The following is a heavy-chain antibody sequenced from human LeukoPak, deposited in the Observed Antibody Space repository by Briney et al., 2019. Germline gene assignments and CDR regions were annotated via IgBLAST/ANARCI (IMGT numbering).Heavy chain of an antibody. J-gene: IGHJ6*02. V-gene: IGHV4-31*03. CDR1: GGSISSGGYY. Sequence: PSETLSLTCTVSGGSISSGGYYWSWIRQHPGKGLEWIGYIYYSGSTYYNPSLKSRVTISVDTSKNQFSLKLSSVTAADTAVYYCAREALRLGMDVWGQGTTVTVSS. CDR3: AREALRLGMDV. CDR2: IYYSGST.